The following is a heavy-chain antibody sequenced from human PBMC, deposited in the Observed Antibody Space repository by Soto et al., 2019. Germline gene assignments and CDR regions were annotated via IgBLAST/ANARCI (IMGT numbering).Heavy chain of an antibody. Sequence: GGSLRLSCAASGFTFSSYSMNWVRQAPGKGLEWVSSISSSSSYIYYADSVKGRFTISRDNAKNSLYLQMSSLRAEDTAVYYCASIAVAGPANFDYWGQGTLVTVSS. CDR3: ASIAVAGPANFDY. D-gene: IGHD6-19*01. J-gene: IGHJ4*02. CDR1: GFTFSSYS. V-gene: IGHV3-21*01. CDR2: ISSSSSYI.